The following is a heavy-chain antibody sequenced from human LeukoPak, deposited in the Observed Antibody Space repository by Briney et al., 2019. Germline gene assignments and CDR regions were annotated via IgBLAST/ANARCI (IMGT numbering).Heavy chain of an antibody. CDR2: INPNSGGT. Sequence: ASVKVSCKASGFTFTSSAMQWVRQAPGQGLEWMGWINPNSGGTNYAQKFQGRVTMTRDTPISTAYMELSRLRSDDTAVFYCARGDRSAWYLPYDYWGQGTLVTVSS. CDR3: ARGDRSAWYLPYDY. CDR1: GFTFTSSA. V-gene: IGHV1-2*02. D-gene: IGHD6-19*01. J-gene: IGHJ4*02.